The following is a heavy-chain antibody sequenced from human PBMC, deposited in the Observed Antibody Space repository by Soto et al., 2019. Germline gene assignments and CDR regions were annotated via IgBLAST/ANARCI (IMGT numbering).Heavy chain of an antibody. V-gene: IGHV4-30-4*08. D-gene: IGHD1-26*01. CDR2: IHHSGST. Sequence: SETLSLTCTVSGGSISSGENFWNWIRQPPGKGLEWIGYIHHSGSTYYNPSLKSRLTISVDTSKNQISLKLNSVTAADTAVYYCSIDTGSYPYSIDFWGQGTLVTVSS. CDR1: GGSISSGENF. CDR3: SIDTGSYPYSIDF. J-gene: IGHJ4*02.